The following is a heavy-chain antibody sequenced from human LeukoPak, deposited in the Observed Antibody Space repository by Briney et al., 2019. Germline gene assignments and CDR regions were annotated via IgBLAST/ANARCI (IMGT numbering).Heavy chain of an antibody. CDR2: IWYDGSNR. D-gene: IGHD2-2*01. V-gene: IGHV3-33*01. CDR1: RFNFSTYG. J-gene: IGHJ4*01. CDR3: ARDRVIAGMPDGLDN. Sequence: GGSLRLSCAASRFNFSTYGMHWVRPGPGKGREWVAVIWYDGSNRYYADSVKGRFTISRDNSKNTVYLQMNSLRDDDTAVYYFARDRVIAGMPDGLDNWGHGTLVTVSS.